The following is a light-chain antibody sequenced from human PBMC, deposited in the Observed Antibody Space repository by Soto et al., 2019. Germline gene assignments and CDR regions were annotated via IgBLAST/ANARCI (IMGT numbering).Light chain of an antibody. Sequence: VLTQSSSASASLGSSVKLTCTLSSGHSSYIIAWHQQQPGKAPRYLMKLEGSGSYNKGSGVPDRFSGSSSGADRYLTISTLQFEDEADYYCETWDSNTHVFGGGTKVTVL. CDR1: SGHSSYI. CDR3: ETWDSNTHV. V-gene: IGLV4-60*02. CDR2: LEGSGSY. J-gene: IGLJ3*02.